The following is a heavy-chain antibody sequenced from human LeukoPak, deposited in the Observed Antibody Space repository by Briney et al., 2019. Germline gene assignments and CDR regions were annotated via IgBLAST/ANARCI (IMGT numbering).Heavy chain of an antibody. V-gene: IGHV4-39*01. D-gene: IGHD3-16*01. J-gene: IGHJ4*02. Sequence: SETLSLTCTVSGGSISSSSYYWGWIRQPPGKGLEWIGSMYYTGSTYYNPSLKSRVTISVDTSKNQFSLKLSSVTAADTAAYYCVRLVHASGLYGTIDSWGQGTLVTVSS. CDR1: GGSISSSSYY. CDR2: MYYTGST. CDR3: VRLVHASGLYGTIDS.